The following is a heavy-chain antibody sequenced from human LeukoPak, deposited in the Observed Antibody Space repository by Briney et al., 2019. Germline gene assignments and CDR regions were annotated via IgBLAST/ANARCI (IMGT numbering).Heavy chain of an antibody. CDR2: TSFDGSDH. CDR3: ARAPGTMIVVDY. CDR1: GFTFSSYA. Sequence: GRSLRLSGAASGFTFSSYAMHWVRQAPGNGRKWVAVTSFDGSDHYYADSVKGRFTISRDNSKNTLYLQMNSLRPDDTAVYYCARAPGTMIVVDYWGQGTLVTVSS. V-gene: IGHV3-30*04. D-gene: IGHD3-22*01. J-gene: IGHJ4*02.